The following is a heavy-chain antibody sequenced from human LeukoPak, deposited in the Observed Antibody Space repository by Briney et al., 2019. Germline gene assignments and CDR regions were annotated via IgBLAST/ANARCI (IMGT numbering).Heavy chain of an antibody. CDR3: VKDGDIAVVITFDY. D-gene: IGHD3-22*01. CDR2: ISGSGTGT. J-gene: IGHJ4*02. V-gene: IGHV3-23*01. CDR1: GFTFSSYA. Sequence: GGSLRLSCAASGFTFSSYAMTWVRQAPGKGLEWVSGISGSGTGTYYADSVEGRFTISRDNSKNTLYLQMDRLRVEDTAVYYCVKDGDIAVVITFDYWGQGTLVTVSS.